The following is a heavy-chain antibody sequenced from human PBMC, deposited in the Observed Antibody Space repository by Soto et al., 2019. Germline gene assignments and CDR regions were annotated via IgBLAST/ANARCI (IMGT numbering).Heavy chain of an antibody. CDR1: GYTFTSYY. D-gene: IGHD3-3*01. V-gene: IGHV1-46*01. J-gene: IGHJ4*02. CDR3: ARSFLEWLFDS. CDR2: INPSGGST. Sequence: QVQLVQSGAEVKKPGASVKVSCKASGYTFTSYYMHWVRQAPGQGLELMGIINPSGGSTSYAQKFQGRVTMTRDPSTSTVYMELSSLRSEDTAVYYCARSFLEWLFDSWGQGTLVTVSS.